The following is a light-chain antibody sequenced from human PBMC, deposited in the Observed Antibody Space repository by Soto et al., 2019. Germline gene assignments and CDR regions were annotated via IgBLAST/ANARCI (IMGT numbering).Light chain of an antibody. CDR3: CSFSSSSTYV. CDR2: EGS. CDR1: SSDVGNYNL. J-gene: IGLJ1*01. V-gene: IGLV2-23*01. Sequence: QSALTQPASVSGSPGQSITISCTGTSSDVGNYNLVSWYQHDPGKAPKLLIYEGSKRPSGFSDRFSGSKSGNTASLTISGLQAEDEADYYCCSFSSSSTYVYRTGTKLTGL.